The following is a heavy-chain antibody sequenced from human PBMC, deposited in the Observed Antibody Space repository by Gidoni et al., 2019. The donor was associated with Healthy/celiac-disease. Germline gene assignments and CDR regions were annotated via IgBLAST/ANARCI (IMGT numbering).Heavy chain of an antibody. CDR1: GGTFSSYA. CDR2: IIPIFGTA. Sequence: QVQLVQSGAEVKKPGSSVKVSCKASGGTFSSYAISWVRPAPGQGLEWMGGIIPIFGTANYAQKFQGRVTITADESTSTAYMELSSLRSEDTAVYYCARVLLGTINRYCSGGSCYDRYMDVWGKGTTVTVSS. D-gene: IGHD2-15*01. J-gene: IGHJ6*03. V-gene: IGHV1-69*01. CDR3: ARVLLGTINRYCSGGSCYDRYMDV.